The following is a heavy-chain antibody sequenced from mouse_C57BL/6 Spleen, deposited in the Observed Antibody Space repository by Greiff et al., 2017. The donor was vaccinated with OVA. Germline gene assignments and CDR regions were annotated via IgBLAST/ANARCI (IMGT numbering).Heavy chain of an antibody. J-gene: IGHJ1*03. CDR3: AKTNNSFITTVDV. Sequence: VKLVESGPGLVQPSQSLSITCTVSGFSLTSYGVHWVRQSPGKGLEWLGVIWRGGSTDYNAAFMSRLSITKDNSKSQVFFKMNSLQADDTAIYYCAKTNNSFITTVDVWGTGTTVTVSS. CDR2: IWRGGST. V-gene: IGHV2-5*01. D-gene: IGHD1-2*01. CDR1: GFSLTSYG.